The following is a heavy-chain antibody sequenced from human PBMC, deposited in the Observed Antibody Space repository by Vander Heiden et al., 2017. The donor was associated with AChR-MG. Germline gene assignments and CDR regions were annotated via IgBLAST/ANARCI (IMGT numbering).Heavy chain of an antibody. J-gene: IGHJ4*01. Sequence: QVQLVQSRAEVRKPGASVKVSCKASAGTFGSYAYRWVRQVPGQGLEWMGGIIPVYDTPNYGQKFQGRVTITADESTSTAYMELSSLRSEDTAVYYCARLPFSATLYGGAADFWGQGTLVVVTS. CDR3: ARLPFSATLYGGAADF. V-gene: IGHV1-69*01. CDR1: AGTFGSYA. CDR2: IIPVYDTP. D-gene: IGHD4-17*01.